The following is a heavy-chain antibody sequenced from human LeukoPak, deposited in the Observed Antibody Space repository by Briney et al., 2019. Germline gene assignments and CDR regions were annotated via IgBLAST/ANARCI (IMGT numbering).Heavy chain of an antibody. V-gene: IGHV1-58*02. D-gene: IGHD3-3*01. CDR2: IVVDSGNT. CDR1: GFTFTSSA. Sequence: GASVKVSCKASGFTFTSSAMQWVRQARGQRLEWIGWIVVDSGNTNYAQKFQERVTITRDMSTSTAYMELSSLRSEDTAVYYCAAATYYDFWSGYPDAFDIWGQGTMVTVSS. CDR3: AAATYYDFWSGYPDAFDI. J-gene: IGHJ3*02.